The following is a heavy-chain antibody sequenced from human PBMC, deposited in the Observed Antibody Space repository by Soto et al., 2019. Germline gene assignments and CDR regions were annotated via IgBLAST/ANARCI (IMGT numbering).Heavy chain of an antibody. J-gene: IGHJ2*01. CDR1: GFTFTSSA. D-gene: IGHD1-1*01. Sequence: SVKVSCKASGFTFTSSAVQWVRQARVQRLEWIGWIVVGSGNTNYAQKFQERVTITRDMSTSTTYMELSSLRSEDTAVYYCERGGNAVTKYWYFDLWGRGTLVTVYS. V-gene: IGHV1-58*01. CDR2: IVVGSGNT. CDR3: ERGGNAVTKYWYFDL.